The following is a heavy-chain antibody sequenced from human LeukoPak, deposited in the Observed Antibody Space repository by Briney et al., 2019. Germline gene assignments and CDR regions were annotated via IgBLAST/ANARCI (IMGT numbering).Heavy chain of an antibody. Sequence: HTGGSLRLSCAASGFTFSSYAMHWVRQAPGKGLEWVAVISYDGINKYYADSVKGRFTLSRDNSKNTLYLQMNSLRAEDTAVYYCARDRYSITSSGWEFDYWGQGTLVTVSS. CDR1: GFTFSSYA. D-gene: IGHD6-19*01. V-gene: IGHV3-30*04. J-gene: IGHJ4*02. CDR2: ISYDGINK. CDR3: ARDRYSITSSGWEFDY.